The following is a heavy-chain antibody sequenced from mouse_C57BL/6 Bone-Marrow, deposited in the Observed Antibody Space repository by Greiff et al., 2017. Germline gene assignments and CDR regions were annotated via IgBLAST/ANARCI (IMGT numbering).Heavy chain of an antibody. CDR1: GFNIKDDY. CDR2: IDPANGDT. D-gene: IGHD3-2*02. J-gene: IGHJ4*01. Sequence: VQLKESGAELVRPGASVKLSCTASGFNIKDDYMHWVKQRPEQGLEWIGWIDPANGDTEYASKFQGKATITADTSSNTAYLQLSSLTSEDTAFYYCTPSGPGAMDYWGQGTSVTVSS. CDR3: TPSGPGAMDY. V-gene: IGHV14-4*01.